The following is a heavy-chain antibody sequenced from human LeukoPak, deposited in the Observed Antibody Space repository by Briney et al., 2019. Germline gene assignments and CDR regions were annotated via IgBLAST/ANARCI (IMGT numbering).Heavy chain of an antibody. J-gene: IGHJ4*02. D-gene: IGHD6-19*01. CDR2: IIPIFGTA. CDR3: VIVAVAGFVDY. Sequence: SVKVFCKASGGTFSSYAICWVRQDPGQGLEWMGGIIPIFGTANYAQKFQGRVTITADESTSTAYMELSSLRSEDTAVYYCVIVAVAGFVDYWGQGTLVTVSS. CDR1: GGTFSSYA. V-gene: IGHV1-69*13.